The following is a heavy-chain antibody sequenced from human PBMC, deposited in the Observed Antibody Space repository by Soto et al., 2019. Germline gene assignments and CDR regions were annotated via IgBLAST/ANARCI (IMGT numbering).Heavy chain of an antibody. J-gene: IGHJ4*02. D-gene: IGHD5-12*01. CDR2: ISSSSSTI. CDR1: GFTFSSYS. CDR3: AGEERGDSGYDTIHDY. Sequence: GGSLRLSCAASGFTFSSYSMNWVRQAPGKGLEWVSYISSSSSTIYYADSVKGRFTISRDNAKNLWYLQMNSLRAEDTAVYYCAGEERGDSGYDTIHDYWGQGTLVTVSS. V-gene: IGHV3-48*01.